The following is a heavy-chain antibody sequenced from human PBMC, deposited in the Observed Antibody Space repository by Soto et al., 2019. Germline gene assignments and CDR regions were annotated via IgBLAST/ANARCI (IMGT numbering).Heavy chain of an antibody. Sequence: EVQLVEFGGGLVQRGGSLRLSCEASGLTVSSTYMSWVRQAPGEGLEWVSTIYSGDSTYDADSVKGRFTVSRHSSNNTLFLQMNSLRPEDTAIYYCATRRRHYGDLDYWGQGTLVTVSS. J-gene: IGHJ4*02. V-gene: IGHV3-53*04. CDR1: GLTVSSTY. CDR3: ATRRRHYGDLDY. D-gene: IGHD4-17*01. CDR2: IYSGDST.